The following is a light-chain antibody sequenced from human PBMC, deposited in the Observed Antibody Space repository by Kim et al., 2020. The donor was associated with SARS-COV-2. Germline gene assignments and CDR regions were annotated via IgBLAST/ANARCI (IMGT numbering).Light chain of an antibody. J-gene: IGKJ4*01. CDR3: LQTNSFPLS. CDR1: HDVSTW. Sequence: AAVRDRVTSTCRGSHDVSTWLAWYQHKPGKAPKLLIYAASSLQSGAPPRFSGSGSGTDFTLTISSLLPEDFATYYCLQTNSFPLSFGGGTKVDIK. CDR2: AAS. V-gene: IGKV1-12*01.